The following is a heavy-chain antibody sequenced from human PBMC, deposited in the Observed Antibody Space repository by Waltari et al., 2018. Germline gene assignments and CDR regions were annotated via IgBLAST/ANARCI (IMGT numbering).Heavy chain of an antibody. Sequence: QVQLQESGPGLVKPSQTLSLTCTVSGGSISSADYYWSWIRQPPGKGLEWLGDTYYSGSTYNTPSLKSRGTIAADTSKNQFSLKLSSVTGAATAVYYCALDCSSTSCYPEDFQHWGQGTLGTVAS. CDR3: ALDCSSTSCYPEDFQH. D-gene: IGHD2-2*01. CDR1: GGSISSADYY. V-gene: IGHV4-30-4*08. CDR2: TYYSGST. J-gene: IGHJ1*01.